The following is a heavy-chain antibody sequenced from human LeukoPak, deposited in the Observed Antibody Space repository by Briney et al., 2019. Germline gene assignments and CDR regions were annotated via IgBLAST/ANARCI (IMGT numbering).Heavy chain of an antibody. J-gene: IGHJ6*02. V-gene: IGHV1-3*01. Sequence: ASVKVSCKASGYTFTSYDINWVRQATGQGLEWMGWINAGNGNTKYSQKFQGRVTITRDTSASTAYMELSSLRSEDTAVYYCARGADIVVVPAAEYGMDVWGQGTTVTVSS. CDR3: ARGADIVVVPAAEYGMDV. D-gene: IGHD2-2*01. CDR1: GYTFTSYD. CDR2: INAGNGNT.